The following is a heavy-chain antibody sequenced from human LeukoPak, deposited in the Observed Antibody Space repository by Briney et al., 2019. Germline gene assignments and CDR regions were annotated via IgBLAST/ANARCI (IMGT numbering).Heavy chain of an antibody. CDR3: ARERSGSEIFARSFDI. V-gene: IGHV4-4*07. Sequence: SETLSLTCTVSGGSISSYYWSWIRQAAGKGLEWIGRIHTSGSTNYNPSLKSRVTMSVDTSKNQFSLKLSSVTAADTAVYYCARERSGSEIFARSFDIWGQGTMVTVSS. CDR1: GGSISSYY. J-gene: IGHJ3*02. D-gene: IGHD3-3*01. CDR2: IHTSGST.